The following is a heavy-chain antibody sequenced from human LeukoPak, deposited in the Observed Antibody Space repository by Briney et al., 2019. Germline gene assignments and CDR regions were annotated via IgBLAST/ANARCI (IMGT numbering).Heavy chain of an antibody. CDR1: GFTFINYA. Sequence: GGSLRLSCAASGFTFINYAMSWVRQAPGKGLEWVSGISGSGDTTYYADSVKGRFTISRDNSKNTLFLQMNSLKAEDTAVYYCAKGPPSSSAQYFQHWGQGTLVTVSS. CDR3: AKGPPSSSAQYFQH. D-gene: IGHD6-6*01. J-gene: IGHJ1*01. V-gene: IGHV3-23*01. CDR2: ISGSGDTT.